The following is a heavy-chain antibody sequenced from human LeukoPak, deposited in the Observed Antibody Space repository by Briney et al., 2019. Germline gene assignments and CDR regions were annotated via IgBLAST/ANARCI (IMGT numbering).Heavy chain of an antibody. CDR3: ARGPDWFDP. Sequence: PSETLSLTCTVSGGSVSSGSYYWSWIRQPPGKGLEWIGEINHSGSTNYNPSLKSRVTISVDTSKNQFSLKLSSVTAADTAVYYCARGPDWFDPWGQGTLVTVSS. CDR1: GGSVSSGSYY. V-gene: IGHV4-39*07. J-gene: IGHJ5*02. CDR2: INHSGST.